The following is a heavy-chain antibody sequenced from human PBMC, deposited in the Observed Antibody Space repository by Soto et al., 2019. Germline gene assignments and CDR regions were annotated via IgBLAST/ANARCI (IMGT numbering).Heavy chain of an antibody. V-gene: IGHV4-61*01. Sequence: QVQLQESGPGLVKPSETLSLTCTVSGGSVSSGSHYWSWIRQPPGKGLEWIANIYYSGSTNYNPSLKSRVTISVDTSKTQFSLKLSSVTAADTAVYFCARYGDYVISFDFWGQGTLVTVSS. J-gene: IGHJ4*02. D-gene: IGHD4-17*01. CDR1: GGSVSSGSHY. CDR3: ARYGDYVISFDF. CDR2: IYYSGST.